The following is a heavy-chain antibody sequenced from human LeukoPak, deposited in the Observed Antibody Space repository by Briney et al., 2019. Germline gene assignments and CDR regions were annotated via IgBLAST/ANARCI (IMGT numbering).Heavy chain of an antibody. CDR3: AKVGRYSTGWYVRYFDY. Sequence: GGSLRLSCAASGFTFSSYAMSWVRQAPGKGLEWVSAISGSGGSTYYADSVKGRFTISRDNSKTTLYLHMNSLTAEDTAVYYCAKVGRYSTGWYVRYFDYWGQGTLVTVSS. CDR2: ISGSGGST. V-gene: IGHV3-23*01. D-gene: IGHD6-19*01. J-gene: IGHJ4*02. CDR1: GFTFSSYA.